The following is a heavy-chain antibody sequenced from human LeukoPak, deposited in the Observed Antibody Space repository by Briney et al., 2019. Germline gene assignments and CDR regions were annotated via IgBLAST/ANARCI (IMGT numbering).Heavy chain of an antibody. J-gene: IGHJ4*02. CDR3: ARDSGGVNGNFDY. Sequence: ASVKVSCKASGYTFTGYYMHWVRQASGQGLEWMGRINPNSGGTNYAQKFQGRVTMTRDTSISTAYMELSRLRSDDTAVYYCARDSGGVNGNFDYWGQGTLVTVSS. CDR2: INPNSGGT. D-gene: IGHD3-16*01. CDR1: GYTFTGYY. V-gene: IGHV1-2*06.